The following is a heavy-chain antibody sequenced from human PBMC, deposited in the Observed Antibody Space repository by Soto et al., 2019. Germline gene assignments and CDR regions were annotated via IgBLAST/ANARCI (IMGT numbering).Heavy chain of an antibody. CDR2: INPSGDTT. CDR1: GYPFSSYY. V-gene: IGHV1-46*01. Sequence: GASVKVSCKASGYPFSSYYMHWVRPAPGQGLEWMGVINPSGDTTTYAQKFQGRVTVTKDTSTSTLYMELSSLRSEDTAVYYCARDWEFGFWGQGALVTISS. D-gene: IGHD3-10*01. CDR3: ARDWEFGF. J-gene: IGHJ4*02.